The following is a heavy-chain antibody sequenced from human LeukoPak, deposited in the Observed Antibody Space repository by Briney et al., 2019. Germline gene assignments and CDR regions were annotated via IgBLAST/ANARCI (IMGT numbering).Heavy chain of an antibody. V-gene: IGHV1-18*01. D-gene: IGHD5-12*01. CDR2: ISTYSGVT. J-gene: IGHJ4*02. CDR1: GYTYPTSG. Sequence: ASVKVSCKASGYTYPTSGISWVRQAPGQGLEWMGWISTYSGVTNYAQRLQGTVTLTTDTSTSTAYLELRSLRSDDTAVYYCTRDLGQWLLQGIFFDYWGQGTLVTVSS. CDR3: TRDLGQWLLQGIFFDY.